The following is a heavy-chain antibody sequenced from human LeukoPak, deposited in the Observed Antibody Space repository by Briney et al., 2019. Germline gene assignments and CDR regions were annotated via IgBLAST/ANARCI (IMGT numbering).Heavy chain of an antibody. CDR3: ARAGDYDFWSGPPRVYYYGMVV. CDR2: ISAYNGNT. V-gene: IGHV1-18*01. Sequence: GASVKVSCKASGYTFTSYGISWVRQAPGQGLEWMGWISAYNGNTNYAQKLQGRVTMTTDTSTSTAYMELRSLRSDDTAVYYCARAGDYDFWSGPPRVYYYGMVVWGQGTTVTVSS. D-gene: IGHD3-3*01. CDR1: GYTFTSYG. J-gene: IGHJ6*02.